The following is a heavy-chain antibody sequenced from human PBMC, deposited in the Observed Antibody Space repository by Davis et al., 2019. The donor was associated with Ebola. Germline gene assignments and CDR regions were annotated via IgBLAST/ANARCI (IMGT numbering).Heavy chain of an antibody. CDR3: AKESGYFDWLSLSM. CDR1: GFTFSSYG. CDR2: IWYDGSNK. D-gene: IGHD3-9*01. J-gene: IGHJ4*02. V-gene: IGHV3-33*06. Sequence: GESLKISCAASGFTFSSYGMHWVRQAPGKGLEWVAVIWYDGSNKYYADSVKGRFTISRDNSKNTLYLQMNSLRAEDTAVYYCAKESGYFDWLSLSMWGQGTLVTVSS.